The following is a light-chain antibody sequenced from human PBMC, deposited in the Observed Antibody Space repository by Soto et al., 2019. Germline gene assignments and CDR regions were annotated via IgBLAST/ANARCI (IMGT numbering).Light chain of an antibody. V-gene: IGKV3-15*01. J-gene: IGKJ5*01. CDR1: QSVGNN. CDR2: YAS. CDR3: LQYNDWPPIT. Sequence: EIMMTQSPATLSVSPGERATLSCRASQSVGNNLAWYQQKPGQVPRLLIYYASTRATGIPARFSGSGSGTEFTLTISSLQSEDFALYYCLQYNDWPPITFGQGTRLEIK.